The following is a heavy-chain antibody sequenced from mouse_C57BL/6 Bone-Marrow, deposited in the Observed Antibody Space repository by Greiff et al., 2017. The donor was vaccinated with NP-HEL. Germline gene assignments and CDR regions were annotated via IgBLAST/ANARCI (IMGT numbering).Heavy chain of an antibody. CDR1: GYTFTSYW. CDR3: ARGDWWYFDV. Sequence: QVQLQQPGAELVRPGSSVKLSCKASGYTFTSYWMDWVKQRPGQGLEWIGNIYPSDSETHYNQKFKDKATLTVDKSSSTAYMQLSSLTSEDSAVYYCARGDWWYFDVWHRDHGHRLL. J-gene: IGHJ1*03. CDR2: IYPSDSET. D-gene: IGHD3-3*01. V-gene: IGHV1-61*01.